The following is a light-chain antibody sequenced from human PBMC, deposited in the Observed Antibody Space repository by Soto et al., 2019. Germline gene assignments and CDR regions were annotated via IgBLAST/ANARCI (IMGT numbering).Light chain of an antibody. CDR1: QSVSSSY. CDR2: DAS. V-gene: IGKV3D-20*02. Sequence: EIVMTQSPATLSVSPGKRATLSCRASQSVSSSYLAWYQQKPGQAPRLLIYDASNRATGIPARFSGSGSGTDFTLSISSLEPQDFAVYYCQQRSNWPPGLTFGGGTKVDIK. CDR3: QQRSNWPPGLT. J-gene: IGKJ4*01.